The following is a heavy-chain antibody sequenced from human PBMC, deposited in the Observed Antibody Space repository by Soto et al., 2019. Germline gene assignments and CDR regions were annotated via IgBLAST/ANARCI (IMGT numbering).Heavy chain of an antibody. V-gene: IGHV3-9*01. CDR1: GVTFEEYA. J-gene: IGHJ4*02. D-gene: IGHD3-22*01. CDR2: ISWNSGSI. Sequence: EVQLVESGGGLVQPGRSLRLSCAASGVTFEEYAMHWVRQAPGKGLEWVSSISWNSGSIDYADSVKGRFTISRDNAKNSLYLKMNSLIAEDTALYYCAKGDSSGHDYYFDYWGQGTLVTVPS. CDR3: AKGDSSGHDYYFDY.